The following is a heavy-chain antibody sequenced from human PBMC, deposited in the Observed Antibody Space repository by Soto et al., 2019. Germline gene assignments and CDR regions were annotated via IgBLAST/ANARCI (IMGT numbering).Heavy chain of an antibody. CDR1: GYTFTNFG. Sequence: QVQLVQSGAEVKKPGASVKVSCKASGYTFTNFGISWVRQAPGQGLEWMGWITAYNGNTNYAQNFQGRVTMTTDTTPSTAYMELRSLRSDDTAVYFCAGGGTPIDYWGQGTLVTVSS. D-gene: IGHD3-16*01. J-gene: IGHJ4*02. CDR3: AGGGTPIDY. CDR2: ITAYNGNT. V-gene: IGHV1-18*01.